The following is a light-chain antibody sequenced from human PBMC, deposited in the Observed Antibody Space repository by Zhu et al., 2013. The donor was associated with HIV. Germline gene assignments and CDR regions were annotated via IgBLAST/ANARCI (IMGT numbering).Light chain of an antibody. V-gene: IGLV2-23*02. Sequence: QSALTQPASVSGSPGQSITISCTGTSSDVGSYNRVSWYQQFPGKVPKLIIYEVTKRTSGVSNRFSGSKSGNTASLTISGLQAEDEAEYYCCSYAGSNNWVFGGGTKLTVL. J-gene: IGLJ3*02. CDR1: SSDVGSYNR. CDR2: EVT. CDR3: CSYAGSNNWV.